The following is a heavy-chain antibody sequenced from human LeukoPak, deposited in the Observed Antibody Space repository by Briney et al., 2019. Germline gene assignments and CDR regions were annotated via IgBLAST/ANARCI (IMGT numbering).Heavy chain of an antibody. J-gene: IGHJ3*02. V-gene: IGHV3-23*01. Sequence: GGSLRLSCAASGFTFSSYAMSWVRQAPGKGLEWVSAISGSGGSTYYADSVKGRFTISRDNSKNTLDLQMNSLRAEDTAVYYCAKALGVVPAAMDAFDIWGQGTMVTVSS. CDR2: ISGSGGST. CDR1: GFTFSSYA. CDR3: AKALGVVPAAMDAFDI. D-gene: IGHD2-2*01.